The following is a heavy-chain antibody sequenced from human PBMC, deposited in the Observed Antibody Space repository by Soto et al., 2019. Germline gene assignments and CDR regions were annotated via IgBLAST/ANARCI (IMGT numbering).Heavy chain of an antibody. CDR3: AKGSSSVYYYYYDMDV. D-gene: IGHD6-6*01. J-gene: IGHJ6*02. CDR1: GFNFKAYG. CDR2: MSFDGSHK. V-gene: IGHV3-30*18. Sequence: VGSLRLSCAASGFNFKAYGMHWVRQAPSKGLEWVTVMSFDGSHKYYADSVKGRFTISRDNSENTLYLQMNSLRPEDTAVYYCAKGSSSVYYYYYDMDVWGQGTTVTVSS.